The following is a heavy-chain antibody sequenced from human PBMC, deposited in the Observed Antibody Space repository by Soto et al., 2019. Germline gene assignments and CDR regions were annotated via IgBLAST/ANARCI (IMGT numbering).Heavy chain of an antibody. D-gene: IGHD6-13*01. Sequence: SETLSLTCTVSGGSISSGGYYWSWIRQHPGKGLEWIGYIYYSGSTYYNPSLKSRVTISVDTSKNQFSLKLSSVTAADTAVYYCARNPEHSRYSFADYWGQGXLVTVYS. CDR1: GGSISSGGYY. CDR3: ARNPEHSRYSFADY. V-gene: IGHV4-31*03. CDR2: IYYSGST. J-gene: IGHJ4*02.